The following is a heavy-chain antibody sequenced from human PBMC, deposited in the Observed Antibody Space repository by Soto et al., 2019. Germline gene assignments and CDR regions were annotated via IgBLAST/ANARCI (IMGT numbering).Heavy chain of an antibody. Sequence: GGSPRLSCAASGFTFSSYDMHWVRQATGKGLEWVSAIGTAGDTYYPGSVKGRFTISRENAKNSLYLQMNSLRAGDTAVYYCARAAGSYYAFDIWGQGTMVTVSS. D-gene: IGHD3-10*01. J-gene: IGHJ3*02. CDR1: GFTFSSYD. V-gene: IGHV3-13*01. CDR3: ARAAGSYYAFDI. CDR2: IGTAGDT.